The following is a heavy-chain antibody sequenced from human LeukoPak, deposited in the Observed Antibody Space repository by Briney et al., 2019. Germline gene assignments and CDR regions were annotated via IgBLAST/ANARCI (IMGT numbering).Heavy chain of an antibody. Sequence: PSETLSLTCAVYGGSFSGYYWSWIRQPPGKGLEWIGEINHSGSTNYNPSLKSRVTISVDTSKNQFSLKLSSVTAADTAVYYCARVFGKMATIKRSAPYYFDYWGQGTLVTVSS. CDR3: ARVFGKMATIKRSAPYYFDY. D-gene: IGHD5-24*01. CDR2: INHSGST. V-gene: IGHV4-34*01. J-gene: IGHJ4*02. CDR1: GGSFSGYY.